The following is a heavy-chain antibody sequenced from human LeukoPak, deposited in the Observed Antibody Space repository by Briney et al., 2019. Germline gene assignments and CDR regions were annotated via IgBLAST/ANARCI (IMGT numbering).Heavy chain of an antibody. J-gene: IGHJ4*02. CDR3: AKGILYYYESSGYYPGDY. CDR2: ISGGGGST. Sequence: GESLRLSCAASGFTFSNYAVSWVRQAPGRGLEWVSVISGGGGSTFYSDSVKGRFTISRDNSQNTVYLQMSSLRAEDTVVYYCAKGILYYYESSGYYPGDYWGQGTLVTVSS. D-gene: IGHD3-22*01. CDR1: GFTFSNYA. V-gene: IGHV3-23*01.